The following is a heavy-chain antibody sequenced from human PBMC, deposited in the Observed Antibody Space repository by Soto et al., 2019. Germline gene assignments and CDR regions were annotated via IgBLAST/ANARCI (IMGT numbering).Heavy chain of an antibody. V-gene: IGHV6-1*01. J-gene: IGHJ4*02. CDR3: ARASGLTLAAAGTFPDY. CDR2: TYYRSKWYN. D-gene: IGHD6-13*01. Sequence: PSQTLSLTCAISGDSVSSNSAAWNWIRQSPSRGLEWLGRTYYRSKWYNDYAVSVKSRITINPDTSKNQFSLQLNSVTPEDTAVYYCARASGLTLAAAGTFPDYWGQGTLVTVSS. CDR1: GDSVSSNSAA.